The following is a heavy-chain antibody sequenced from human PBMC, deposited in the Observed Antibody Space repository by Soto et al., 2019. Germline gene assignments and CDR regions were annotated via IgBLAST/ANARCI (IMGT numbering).Heavy chain of an antibody. J-gene: IGHJ4*02. CDR1: GYTFTSYY. D-gene: IGHD3-22*01. V-gene: IGHV1-46*01. CDR3: SRDFDTIGYYFFDY. CDR2: INPSGGRT. Sequence: ASVKVSFKASGYTFTSYYMYLVRQAPVQGLEWMGRINPSGGRTNYAQKFQGRVTMTRDTSTSTVYMELSSLRSEDTDVYYCSRDFDTIGYYFFDYWGQGTLGTVSS.